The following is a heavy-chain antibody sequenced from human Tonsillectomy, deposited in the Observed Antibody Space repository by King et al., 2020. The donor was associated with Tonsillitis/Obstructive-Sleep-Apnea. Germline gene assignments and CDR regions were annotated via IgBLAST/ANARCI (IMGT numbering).Heavy chain of an antibody. D-gene: IGHD2-15*01. CDR1: GFPFDDFA. CDR3: AKDMQYCSGGSCALDY. Sequence: VQLVESGGGVVQPGGSLRLSCAASGFPFDDFAMHWARQAPGKGLEWVSLISGDGGSTYYADSVKGRFTISRDNSKNSLYLQMNSLRTEDTALYYCAKDMQYCSGGSCALDYWGQGTLVTVSS. CDR2: ISGDGGST. V-gene: IGHV3-43*02. J-gene: IGHJ4*02.